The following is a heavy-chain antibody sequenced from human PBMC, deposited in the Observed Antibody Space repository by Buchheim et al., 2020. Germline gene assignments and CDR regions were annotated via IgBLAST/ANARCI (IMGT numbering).Heavy chain of an antibody. J-gene: IGHJ4*02. CDR2: ISYDGSNK. CDR1: GFTFSSYA. Sequence: QVQLVESGGGVVQPGRSLRLSCAASGFTFSSYAMHWVRQAPGKGLEWVAVISYDGSNKYYADSVKGRFTISRDNSKNKLYLQMNSLRAEDTAVYYCARGGYYDFWSGYLEIDYWGQGTL. CDR3: ARGGYYDFWSGYLEIDY. V-gene: IGHV3-30-3*01. D-gene: IGHD3-3*01.